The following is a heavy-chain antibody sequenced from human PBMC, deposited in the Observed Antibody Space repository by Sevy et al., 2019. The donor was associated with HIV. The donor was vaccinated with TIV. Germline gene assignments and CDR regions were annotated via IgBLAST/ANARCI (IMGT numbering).Heavy chain of an antibody. D-gene: IGHD6-6*01. J-gene: IGHJ5*02. V-gene: IGHV3-21*01. Sequence: GGSLRLSCAASGFTFSSYSMNWVRQAPGKGLEWASSISSSSSYIYYADSVKRRFTISRDNAKNSLYLQMNSLRAEDTAVYYCARGSHRMAARLLNWWFDPWGQGTLVTVSS. CDR2: ISSSSSYI. CDR1: GFTFSSYS. CDR3: ARGSHRMAARLLNWWFDP.